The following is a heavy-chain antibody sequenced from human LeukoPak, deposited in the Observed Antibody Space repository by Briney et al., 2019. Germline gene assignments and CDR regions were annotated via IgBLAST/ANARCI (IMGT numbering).Heavy chain of an antibody. Sequence: GGSLRLSCAASGFTFDDYAMHWVRQAPGKGLEWVSGISWNSGSIGYADSVKGRFTISRDNAKNSLYLQMNSLRAEDTALYYCARVLHDYWYFDLWGRGTLVTVSS. CDR3: ARVLHDYWYFDL. J-gene: IGHJ2*01. V-gene: IGHV3-9*01. CDR1: GFTFDDYA. CDR2: ISWNSGSI. D-gene: IGHD2/OR15-2a*01.